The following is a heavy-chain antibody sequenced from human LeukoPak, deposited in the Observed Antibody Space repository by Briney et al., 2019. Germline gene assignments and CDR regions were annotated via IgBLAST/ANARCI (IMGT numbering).Heavy chain of an antibody. CDR3: ATAGNYRFDY. CDR2: IGDTT. V-gene: IGHV3-23*01. D-gene: IGHD1-7*01. J-gene: IGHJ4*02. Sequence: GGSLRLSCAASGFTFSIYAMSWVRQAPGKGLEWVSAIGDTTYYVDSVKGRFTISRDNAKNTLYLQMNSLTTEDTAVYYCATAGNYRFDYWGQGTLVTVSS. CDR1: GFTFSIYA.